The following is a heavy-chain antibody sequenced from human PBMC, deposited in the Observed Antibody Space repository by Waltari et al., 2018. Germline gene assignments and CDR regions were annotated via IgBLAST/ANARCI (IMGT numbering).Heavy chain of an antibody. J-gene: IGHJ4*02. CDR2: ISGSGATP. CDR3: AKGSRGYTNYLFDY. Sequence: EVQLFESARGLVQPGGALRLSCAASGIPFNGFAMSWARQAPGEVVGWVASISGSGATPFYADSVKGRFTIVRDNSKDTFYLQMNSLRVDDSAVYYCAKGSRGYTNYLFDYWGQGALVTVSS. CDR1: GIPFNGFA. V-gene: IGHV3-23*01. D-gene: IGHD3-16*02.